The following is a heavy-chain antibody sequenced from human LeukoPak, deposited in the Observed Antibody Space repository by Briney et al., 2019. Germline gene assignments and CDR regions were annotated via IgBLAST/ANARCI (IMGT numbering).Heavy chain of an antibody. D-gene: IGHD5-18*01. Sequence: SETLSLTCAVYGGSSSGYYWSWIRQPPGKGLEWIGYIYYSGTTKYNPSLKSRVSISVDTSKNQLSLRLSSVTAADTAVYYCARGQKYRNGYRVTELGSGYFDYWGQGTLVTVST. V-gene: IGHV4-59*01. CDR2: IYYSGTT. J-gene: IGHJ4*02. CDR1: GGSSSGYY. CDR3: ARGQKYRNGYRVTELGSGYFDY.